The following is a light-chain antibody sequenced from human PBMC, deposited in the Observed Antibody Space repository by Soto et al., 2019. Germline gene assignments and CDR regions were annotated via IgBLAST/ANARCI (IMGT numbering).Light chain of an antibody. CDR3: QQTYTTPHA. CDR2: AAS. Sequence: DIRMTQPPSSLFASVGDRVTITCRASQTISGYLNWYQQKLGEAPKLLIYAASNLQSGVPSRFSGSGSGTDYTLTIGSLQPEDFATYYCQQTYTTPHAFGLGTKLEMK. V-gene: IGKV1-39*01. J-gene: IGKJ2*01. CDR1: QTISGY.